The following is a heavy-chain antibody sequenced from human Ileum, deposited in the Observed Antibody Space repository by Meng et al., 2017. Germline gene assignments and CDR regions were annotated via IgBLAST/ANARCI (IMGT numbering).Heavy chain of an antibody. CDR2: TYYRSKWYN. CDR3: ARGWLKSAFDY. V-gene: IGHV6-1*01. Sequence: SQTRSLTGAISGDSVSRDIGWNWIRQSPSRGLEWLGRTYYRSKWYNDYAVSVKSRITIKSDTFKNQFSLQLNSVTPEDTAVYYCARGWLKSAFDYWGQGTLVTVSS. J-gene: IGHJ4*02. D-gene: IGHD5-24*01. CDR1: GDSVSRDIG.